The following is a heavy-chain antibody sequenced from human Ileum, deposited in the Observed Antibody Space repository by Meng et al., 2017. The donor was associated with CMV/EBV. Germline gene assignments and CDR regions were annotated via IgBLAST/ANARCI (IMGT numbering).Heavy chain of an antibody. D-gene: IGHD3-3*01. CDR2: IKSKTDGGAI. V-gene: IGHV3-15*01. J-gene: IGHJ4*02. CDR1: GFNFNGAW. Sequence: EGEMVESGGGLVEPGGALRLSCAGSGFNFNGAWMRWVRPAPGKGLEWVGHIKSKTDGGAIDYAAPVKGRFIISRDDSKNMLYLEMNSLKTDDTGVYYCGCGVPMYDYWGQGTLVTVSS. CDR3: GCGVPMYDY.